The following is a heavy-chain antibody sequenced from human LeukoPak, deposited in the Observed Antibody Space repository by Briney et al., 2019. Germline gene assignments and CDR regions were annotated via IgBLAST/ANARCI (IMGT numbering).Heavy chain of an antibody. Sequence: SSVKVSCKASGGTFSSYAISWVRQAPGQGLEWMGGIIPIFGTANYAQKFQGRVTITADKSTSTAYMELSNLRSEDTAVYYCARDSLTGYYEWDYWGQGTLVTVSS. CDR3: ARDSLTGYYEWDY. CDR1: GGTFSSYA. D-gene: IGHD3-9*01. CDR2: IIPIFGTA. V-gene: IGHV1-69*06. J-gene: IGHJ4*02.